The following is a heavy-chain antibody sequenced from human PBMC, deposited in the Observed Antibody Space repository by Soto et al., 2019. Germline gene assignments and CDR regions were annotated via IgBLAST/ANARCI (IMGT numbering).Heavy chain of an antibody. D-gene: IGHD4-17*01. J-gene: IGHJ4*02. Sequence: SSVKVSCKASGGTFSSYAISWVRQAPGQGLEWMGGIIPIFGTANYAQKFQGRVTITADESTSTAYMELSSLRSEDTAVYYCARVTTVTTWRSEFDYWGQGTMVTVSA. CDR3: ARVTTVTTWRSEFDY. V-gene: IGHV1-69*13. CDR2: IIPIFGTA. CDR1: GGTFSSYA.